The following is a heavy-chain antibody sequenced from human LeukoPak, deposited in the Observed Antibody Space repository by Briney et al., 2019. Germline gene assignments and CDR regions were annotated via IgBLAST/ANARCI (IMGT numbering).Heavy chain of an antibody. CDR1: GYTFTSYY. J-gene: IGHJ6*03. D-gene: IGHD6-19*01. Sequence: ASVKVSCKASGYTFTSYYLHWVRQAPGQGLEWMGIINPSGGSTSYAQKFQGRVTMTRDTSTSTVYMELSSLRSEDTAVYYCARSSGWYNYYYYYMDVRGKGTTVTVSS. CDR2: INPSGGST. CDR3: ARSSGWYNYYYYYMDV. V-gene: IGHV1-46*03.